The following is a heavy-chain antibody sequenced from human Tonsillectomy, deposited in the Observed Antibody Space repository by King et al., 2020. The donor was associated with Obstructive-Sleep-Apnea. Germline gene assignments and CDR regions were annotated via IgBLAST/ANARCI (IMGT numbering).Heavy chain of an antibody. Sequence: VQLVQSGGGLVQPGGSLRLSCAASGFTFSSFDMHWVRQATGKGLEWVSAIGVAGDTYYPGSVKGRFTISRENAKNSLYLQMNSLTAGDTAVYFCTRLGQFGELVSWGQATLVTVSS. CDR2: IGVAGDT. V-gene: IGHV3-13*01. D-gene: IGHD3-10*01. CDR1: GFTFSSFD. J-gene: IGHJ5*02. CDR3: TRLGQFGELVS.